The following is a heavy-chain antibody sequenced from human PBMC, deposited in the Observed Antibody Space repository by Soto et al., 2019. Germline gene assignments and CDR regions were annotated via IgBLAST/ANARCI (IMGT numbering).Heavy chain of an antibody. V-gene: IGHV3-23*01. Sequence: GGSLRLSCAASGFTFGAYSMIWVRQAPGKALEWVSSISQGTEYTHYADSVKGRFTISRDDSRNTLYLQMNSLRADDTAVYYCAKDDVKGDGLWLAGNWGQGTVVTVSS. D-gene: IGHD2-21*02. CDR1: GFTFGAYS. CDR2: ISQGTEYT. J-gene: IGHJ4*02. CDR3: AKDDVKGDGLWLAGN.